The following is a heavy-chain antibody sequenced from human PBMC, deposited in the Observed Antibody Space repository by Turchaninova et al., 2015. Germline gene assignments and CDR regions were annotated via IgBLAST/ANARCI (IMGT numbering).Heavy chain of an antibody. Sequence: QVTLKESGPALVKPTQTLTLTCTFSGLSLSSSEVCVSWLRQPPGKALLWLGLIDAVDVETYSTSLQPRLTIPKTTTNNPGVLSFDNLDPADTGTYVGARWTSFSKYDLDAFEIWGQGTVVTVSS. D-gene: IGHD3-3*01. J-gene: IGHJ3*02. V-gene: IGHV2-70*01. CDR2: IDAVDVE. CDR1: GLSLSSSEVC. CDR3: ARWTSFSKYDLDAFEI.